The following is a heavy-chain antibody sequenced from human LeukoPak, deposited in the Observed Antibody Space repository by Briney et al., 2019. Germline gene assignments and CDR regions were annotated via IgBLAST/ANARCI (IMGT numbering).Heavy chain of an antibody. CDR3: AREGGIAAATDAFDI. D-gene: IGHD6-13*01. V-gene: IGHV3-21*01. CDR2: ISSSSSYI. Sequence: PGGSLRLSCAASGFTFSSYSMNWVRQAPGKGLEWVSSISSSSSYIYYADSVKGRFTISRDNAKNSLYLQMNSLRAEDTAVYYCAREGGIAAATDAFDIWGQGTMVTVSS. CDR1: GFTFSSYS. J-gene: IGHJ3*02.